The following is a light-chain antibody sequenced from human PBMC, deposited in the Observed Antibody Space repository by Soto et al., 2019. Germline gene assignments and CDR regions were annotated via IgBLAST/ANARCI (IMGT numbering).Light chain of an antibody. V-gene: IGLV7-46*01. Sequence: QAVVTQEPSLTVSPGGTVTLTCGSSTGAVTSGHYPYWFQRKPGQAPTTLIYDTNNKHSWTPARFSGSLLGGKAALTLSGAQPEDEAEYYCLLSYSGARVVFGGGTKL. J-gene: IGLJ2*01. CDR2: DTN. CDR3: LLSYSGARVV. CDR1: TGAVTSGHY.